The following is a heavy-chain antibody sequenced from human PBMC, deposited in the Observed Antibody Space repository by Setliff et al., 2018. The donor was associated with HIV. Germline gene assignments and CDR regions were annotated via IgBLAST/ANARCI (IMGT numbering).Heavy chain of an antibody. J-gene: IGHJ4*02. CDR3: VRDQLRHPERWDFDF. CDR1: GFTFDDYA. D-gene: IGHD1-26*01. V-gene: IGHV3-9*01. CDR2: IGWNGVSI. Sequence: PGGSLRLSCVGSGFTFDDYAMHWVRQVPGKGLEWVSSIGWNGVSIAYADSVKGRFIISRDSVTNVLYLQMKSLRVEDTALYYCVRDQLRHPERWDFDFWGQGTLVTVSS.